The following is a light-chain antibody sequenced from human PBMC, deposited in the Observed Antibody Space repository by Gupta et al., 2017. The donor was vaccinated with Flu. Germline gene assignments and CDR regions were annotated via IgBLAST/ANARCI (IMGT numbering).Light chain of an antibody. J-gene: IGKJ1*01. Sequence: VTPGEEAAITCRSSQSLLHPNGNYDLAWFLQKPGQSPQLLMYWGSTRASGVPDRFSGSGSGTDFTLKISRVEAEEVGVYYCMLTGQTPKTFGQGTKVEIK. CDR3: MLTGQTPKT. V-gene: IGKV2-28*01. CDR2: WGS. CDR1: QSLLHPNGNYD.